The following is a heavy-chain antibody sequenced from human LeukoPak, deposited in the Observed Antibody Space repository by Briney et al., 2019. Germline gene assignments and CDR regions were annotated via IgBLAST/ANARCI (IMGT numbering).Heavy chain of an antibody. V-gene: IGHV3-21*01. D-gene: IGHD3-10*01. CDR1: GFTFSSYS. J-gene: IGHJ5*02. Sequence: GRSLRLSCAASGFTFSSYSMNWVRQAPGKGLEWVSSISSSSSYIYYADSVKGRFTISRDNAKNSLYLQMNSLRAEDTAVYYCARGLWFGDLFCRPNWFDPWGQGTLVTVSS. CDR2: ISSSSSYI. CDR3: ARGLWFGDLFCRPNWFDP.